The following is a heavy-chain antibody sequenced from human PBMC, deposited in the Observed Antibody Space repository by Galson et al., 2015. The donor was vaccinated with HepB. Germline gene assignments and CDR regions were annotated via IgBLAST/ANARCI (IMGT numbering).Heavy chain of an antibody. CDR3: ARDMNGVPAAILDDAFDI. J-gene: IGHJ3*02. CDR2: ISSSSSYI. V-gene: IGHV3-21*01. Sequence: SLRLSCAASGFTFSSYGMHWVRQAPGKGLEWVSSISSSSSYIYYADSVKGRFTISRDNAKNSLYLQMNSLRAEDTAVYYCARDMNGVPAAILDDAFDIWGQGTMVTVSS. D-gene: IGHD2-2*01. CDR1: GFTFSSYG.